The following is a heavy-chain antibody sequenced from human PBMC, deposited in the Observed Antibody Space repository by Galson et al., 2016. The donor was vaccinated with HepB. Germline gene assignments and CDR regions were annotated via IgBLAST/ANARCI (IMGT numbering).Heavy chain of an antibody. J-gene: IGHJ4*02. CDR1: GFTFRSYA. CDR3: AKDPGSGHYDFWSGYYPFDY. CDR2: ISGSGGST. Sequence: SLRLSCAASGFTFRSYAMSWVRQAPGKGLEWVSSISGSGGSTYYADSVRGRFTISRDNSKNTLYLQMNGLRAEDTAVYYCAKDPGSGHYDFWSGYYPFDYWGQGTLVTVSS. V-gene: IGHV3-23*01. D-gene: IGHD3-3*01.